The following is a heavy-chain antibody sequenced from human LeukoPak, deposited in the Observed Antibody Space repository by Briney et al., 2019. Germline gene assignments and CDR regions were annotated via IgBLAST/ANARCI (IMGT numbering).Heavy chain of an antibody. V-gene: IGHV4-59*01. Sequence: SETLSLTCTVSGGSISSYYWSWIRQPPGKGLEWIGYIYYSGSTNYNSSFKSRVTISIDTSKNQFSLRLSSVTAADTAVYYCARHSGGTYYVSLDPWGQGTLVTVSS. CDR2: IYYSGST. J-gene: IGHJ5*02. CDR3: ARHSGGTYYVSLDP. D-gene: IGHD1-26*01. CDR1: GGSISSYY.